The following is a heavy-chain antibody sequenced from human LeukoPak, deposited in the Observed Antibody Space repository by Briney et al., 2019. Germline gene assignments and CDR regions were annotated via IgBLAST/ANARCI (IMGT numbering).Heavy chain of an antibody. Sequence: GGSLRLSCAASGFTFNTCRMNWVRQARGKGLEWVSFISGTSDTIYYADSVKGRFTISRDNTKNSLYLQMHSLRFEDRAVYYCANVWGSYLDLQYWGQGNLVTASS. V-gene: IGHV3-48*04. CDR1: GFTFNTCR. CDR2: ISGTSDTI. D-gene: IGHD3-16*02. J-gene: IGHJ1*01. CDR3: ANVWGSYLDLQY.